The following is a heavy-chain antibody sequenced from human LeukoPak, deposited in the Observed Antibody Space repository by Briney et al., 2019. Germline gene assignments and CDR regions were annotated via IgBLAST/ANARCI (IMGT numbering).Heavy chain of an antibody. CDR3: ARVEGPGIAAAGRSYYYYMDV. Sequence: ASVKVSCKASGYTLTGYYMHWVRQAPGQGLEWMGWINPNSGGTNYAQKFQGRVTMTRDTSISTAYMELSRLRSDDTAVYYCARVEGPGIAAAGRSYYYYMDVWGKGTTVTVSS. CDR2: INPNSGGT. CDR1: GYTLTGYY. D-gene: IGHD6-13*01. J-gene: IGHJ6*03. V-gene: IGHV1-2*02.